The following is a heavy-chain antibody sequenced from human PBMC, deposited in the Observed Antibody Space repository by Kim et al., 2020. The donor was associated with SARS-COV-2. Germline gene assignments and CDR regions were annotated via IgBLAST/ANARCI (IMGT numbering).Heavy chain of an antibody. D-gene: IGHD3-3*01. CDR3: ARDAQTYYDFWSGYYGLDV. J-gene: IGHJ6*02. V-gene: IGHV3-33*01. CDR2: IWYDGSNK. CDR1: GFTFSSYG. Sequence: GGSLRLSCAASGFTFSSYGMRWVRQAPGKGLEWVAVIWYDGSNKYYADSVKGRFTISRDNSKNTLYLQMNSLRAEDTAVYYCARDAQTYYDFWSGYYGLDVWGQGTTVTVSS.